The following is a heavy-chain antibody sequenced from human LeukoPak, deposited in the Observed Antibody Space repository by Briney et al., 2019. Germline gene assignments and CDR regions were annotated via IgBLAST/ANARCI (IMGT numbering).Heavy chain of an antibody. CDR3: AREVVGTYYFDY. CDR2: INPNSGDT. J-gene: IGHJ4*02. D-gene: IGHD1-26*01. V-gene: IGHV1-2*02. CDR1: GYTFTAYY. Sequence: GASVKVSCKPSGYTFTAYYMHLVRQAPGQGLEWMGWINPNSGDTKYAENFQDRVTMTWDTSVSTAYMELSSLTSDDTAVYYCAREVVGTYYFDYWGQGTLVTVSS.